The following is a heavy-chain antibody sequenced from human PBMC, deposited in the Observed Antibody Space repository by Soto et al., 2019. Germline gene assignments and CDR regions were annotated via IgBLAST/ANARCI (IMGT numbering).Heavy chain of an antibody. CDR2: INHSGST. D-gene: IGHD3-3*01. CDR1: GGSFIGYY. J-gene: IGHJ5*02. Sequence: SETLSLTCAVYGGSFIGYYWSWIRQPPGKGLEWIGEINHSGSTNYNPSLKSRVTISVDTSKNQFSLKLSSVTAADTAVYYCARVKGTYYDCWSGYPSKANWFDPWGQGTLVTVSS. V-gene: IGHV4-34*01. CDR3: ARVKGTYYDCWSGYPSKANWFDP.